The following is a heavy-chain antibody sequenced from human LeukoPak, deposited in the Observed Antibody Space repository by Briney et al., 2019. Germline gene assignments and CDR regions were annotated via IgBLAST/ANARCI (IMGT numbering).Heavy chain of an antibody. CDR1: GGSFSGYY. D-gene: IGHD3-22*01. V-gene: IGHV4-34*01. Sequence: SETLSLTCAVYGGSFSGYYWSWIRQPPGKGLEGIGEINHSGATNYNPSLKSRVTISVDTSKNQFSLQLSSVTAADTAVYYCASSRLYIDGSGWNYGMDVWDQGTTVTISS. J-gene: IGHJ6*02. CDR2: INHSGAT. CDR3: ASSRLYIDGSGWNYGMDV.